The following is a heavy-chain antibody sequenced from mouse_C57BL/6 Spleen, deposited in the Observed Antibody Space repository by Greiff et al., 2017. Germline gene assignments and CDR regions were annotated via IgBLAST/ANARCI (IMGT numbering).Heavy chain of an antibody. CDR1: GYTFTSYW. D-gene: IGHD1-1*01. J-gene: IGHJ3*01. CDR2: INPSSGYT. V-gene: IGHV1-7*01. CDR3: ALDYYGSGAY. Sequence: QVHVKQSGAELAKPGASVKLSCKASGYTFTSYWMHWVKQRPGQGLEWIGYINPSSGYTKYNQKFKDKATLTADKSSSTAYMQLSSLTYEDSAVYYCALDYYGSGAYWGQGTLVTVSA.